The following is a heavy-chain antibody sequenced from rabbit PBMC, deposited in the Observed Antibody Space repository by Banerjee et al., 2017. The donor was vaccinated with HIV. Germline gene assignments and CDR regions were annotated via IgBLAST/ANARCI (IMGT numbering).Heavy chain of an antibody. CDR3: ARDSGSGPYIDGYFNL. CDR2: IHTGSSGST. V-gene: IGHV1S40*01. J-gene: IGHJ4*01. CDR1: GFSFSGSQW. Sequence: QSLEESGGDLVKPGASLTLTCTASGFSFSGSQWIYWVRQAPGKGLEWIAYIHTGSSGSTYYASWAKGRFTISKTSSTTVTLEMTSLTVADTATYFCARDSGSGPYIDGYFNLWGQGTLVTVS. D-gene: IGHD1-1*01.